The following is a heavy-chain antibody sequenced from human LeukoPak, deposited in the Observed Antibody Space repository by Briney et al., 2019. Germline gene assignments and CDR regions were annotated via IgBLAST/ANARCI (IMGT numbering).Heavy chain of an antibody. CDR1: GFTFSSYG. J-gene: IGHJ3*02. Sequence: PGGSLRLSCAASGFTFSSYGMHWVRQAPGKGLEWVAVIWYDGSNQYYEDSVKGRFTISRDNSKSTLYLQMNSLRAKDTGVYYCAREDTGTTGITGAFDIWGQGTMVTVSS. CDR2: IWYDGSNQ. CDR3: AREDTGTTGITGAFDI. V-gene: IGHV3-33*01. D-gene: IGHD1-1*01.